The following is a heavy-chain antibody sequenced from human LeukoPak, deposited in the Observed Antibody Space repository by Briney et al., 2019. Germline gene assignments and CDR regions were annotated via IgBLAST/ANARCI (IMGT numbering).Heavy chain of an antibody. CDR3: ARVFIGDYGDYQFDY. J-gene: IGHJ4*02. Sequence: GGSLRLSCAASGFTFSSYGMHWVRQAPGKGLDWVAFIHHDGSNKYYADSVRGRFTISRDNSKNTLYLQMNSLRAEDTAVYYCARVFIGDYGDYQFDYWGQGTLVTVSS. V-gene: IGHV3-30*02. CDR1: GFTFSSYG. D-gene: IGHD4-17*01. CDR2: IHHDGSNK.